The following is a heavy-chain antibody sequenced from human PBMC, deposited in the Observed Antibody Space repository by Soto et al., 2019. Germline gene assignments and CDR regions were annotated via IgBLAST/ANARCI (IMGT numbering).Heavy chain of an antibody. Sequence: QVQLQESGPGLVKPSETLSLTCTVSGGSTSSGGYYWSWIRQHPGKGLEWIGYIYYSGTTYYNPSLKSRVTISVDTSKNQFSLKLSSVSAADTALYYCARCSLVVVPAPGFDPWGRGTLVTVSS. CDR3: ARCSLVVVPAPGFDP. D-gene: IGHD2-2*01. J-gene: IGHJ5*02. V-gene: IGHV4-31*03. CDR2: IYYSGTT. CDR1: GGSTSSGGYY.